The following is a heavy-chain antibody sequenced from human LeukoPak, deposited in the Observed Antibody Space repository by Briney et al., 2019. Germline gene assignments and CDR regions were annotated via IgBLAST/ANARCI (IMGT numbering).Heavy chain of an antibody. J-gene: IGHJ4*02. CDR2: INGDGSST. D-gene: IGHD3-22*01. CDR1: GFTFSNYW. V-gene: IGHV3-74*01. Sequence: PGGSLRLSCAASGFTFSNYWMHWVRQGPGKGLVWVSRINGDGSSTNFADSVKGRFTISRDNAKNTLYLQMNSLRAEDTAVYYCARGGRPKNYDSSGIGTYFDYWGQGALVTVSS. CDR3: ARGGRPKNYDSSGIGTYFDY.